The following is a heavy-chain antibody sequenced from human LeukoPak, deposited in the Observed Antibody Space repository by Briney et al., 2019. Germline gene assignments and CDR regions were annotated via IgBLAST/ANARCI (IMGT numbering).Heavy chain of an antibody. CDR3: ARRRTYCSSTSCYPSYFDY. D-gene: IGHD2-2*01. CDR2: IIPIFGTA. V-gene: IGHV1-69*01. Sequence: ASVKVSCKASGGTFRSYAISWVRQAPGQGLEWMGGIIPIFGTANYAQKFQGRVTITADESTSTAYMELSSLRSEDTAVYYCARRRTYCSSTSCYPSYFDYWGQGTLVTVSS. CDR1: GGTFRSYA. J-gene: IGHJ4*02.